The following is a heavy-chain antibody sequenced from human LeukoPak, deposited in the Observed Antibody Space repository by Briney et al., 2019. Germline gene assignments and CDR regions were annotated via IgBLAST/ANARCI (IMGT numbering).Heavy chain of an antibody. V-gene: IGHV3-64*01. CDR2: ISSNGGST. Sequence: GGSLRLSCAASGFTFSSYAMDWVRQAPGKGLEYVSAISSNGGSTYYANSVKGRFTISRDNSKNTLYLQMGSLRAEDMAVYYCARGRYKLGSYFDYWGQGTLVTVSS. CDR3: ARGRYKLGSYFDY. J-gene: IGHJ4*02. CDR1: GFTFSSYA. D-gene: IGHD1-1*01.